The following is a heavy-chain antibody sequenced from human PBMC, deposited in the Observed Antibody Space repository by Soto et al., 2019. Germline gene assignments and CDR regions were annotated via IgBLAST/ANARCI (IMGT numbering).Heavy chain of an antibody. CDR3: TRVGGYYGDYPNFDY. CDR1: GSSISPFY. J-gene: IGHJ4*02. Sequence: QVQLQESGPGLVKPSETLSLTCTVSGSSISPFYWSWIRQPPGKGLEWIGYIYYTGSTKYNPSLKNRVTLSPGTSRNQLSLKLSSVTTADTAVYFCTRVGGYYGDYPNFDYWGPGTLVAVSS. V-gene: IGHV4-59*01. CDR2: IYYTGST. D-gene: IGHD4-17*01.